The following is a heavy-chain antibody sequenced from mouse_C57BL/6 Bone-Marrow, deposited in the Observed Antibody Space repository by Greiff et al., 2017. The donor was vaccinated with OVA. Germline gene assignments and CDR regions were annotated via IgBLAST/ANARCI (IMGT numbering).Heavy chain of an antibody. J-gene: IGHJ4*01. V-gene: IGHV10-1*01. CDR1: GFSFNTYA. CDR2: IRSKSNNYAT. Sequence: EVMLVESGGGLVQPKGSLKLSCAASGFSFNTYAMNWVRQAPGKGLEWVARIRSKSNNYATYYSDSVKDRFTISRDDSESMLYLHMNTLKTEDTAMYYCVRYVYDGAMDYWGQGTSVTVSS. D-gene: IGHD2-2*01. CDR3: VRYVYDGAMDY.